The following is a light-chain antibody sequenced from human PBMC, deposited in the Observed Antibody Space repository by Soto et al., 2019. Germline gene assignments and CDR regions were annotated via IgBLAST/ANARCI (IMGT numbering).Light chain of an antibody. J-gene: IGLJ2*01. CDR3: AVWDDTLKAVV. CDR2: HNN. Sequence: QSVVTQPPSASGTPGQRVTISCSGSSSNVGSNTVDWYQLLPGTAPKLLIYHNNQRPSGVPDRLSGPKSGTSASLAISGLQSEDEADYYCAVWDDTLKAVVFGGWTKLTVL. CDR1: SSNVGSNT. V-gene: IGLV1-44*01.